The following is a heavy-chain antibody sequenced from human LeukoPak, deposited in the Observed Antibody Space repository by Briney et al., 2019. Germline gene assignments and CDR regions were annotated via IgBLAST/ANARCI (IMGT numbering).Heavy chain of an antibody. J-gene: IGHJ5*02. CDR1: GGSISSGYW. D-gene: IGHD2-2*01. CDR3: ARGSRVVPAATNWFDP. CDR2: IHHSGST. V-gene: IGHV4-4*02. Sequence: SETLSLTCDVSGGSISSGYWWSWLRQPPGKGLEWIGEIHHSGSTNYNPSLKSRVTISVDTSKNQFSLKLSSVTAADTAVYYCARGSRVVPAATNWFDPWGQGTLVTVSS.